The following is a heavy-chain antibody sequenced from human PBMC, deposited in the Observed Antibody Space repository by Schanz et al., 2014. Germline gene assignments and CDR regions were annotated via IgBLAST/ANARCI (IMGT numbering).Heavy chain of an antibody. V-gene: IGHV3-53*01. Sequence: EVQLVESGGGLIQPGGSLRLSCAASGFSVSSNYMSWVRQAPGKGLEWVSVIYSADSTYYADSVKGRFTISRDNSKNTLYLQMNSLRAEDTAVYYCARDRNYIWGSYRYSYFDYWGQGTRVTVSS. J-gene: IGHJ4*02. CDR1: GFSVSSNY. CDR2: IYSADST. D-gene: IGHD3-16*02. CDR3: ARDRNYIWGSYRYSYFDY.